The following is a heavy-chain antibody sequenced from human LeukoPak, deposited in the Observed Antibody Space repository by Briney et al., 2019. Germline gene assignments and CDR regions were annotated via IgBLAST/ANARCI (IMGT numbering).Heavy chain of an antibody. CDR2: ISSSSSYI. CDR3: ARDSSSWYDY. CDR1: GFTFSSYS. V-gene: IGHV3-21*01. J-gene: IGHJ4*02. Sequence: GGSLRLSCAASGFTFSSYSMNWVRQAPGKGLEWVSSISSSSSYIYYADSVKGRFTISRDNAKNSLYLQMNSLGAEDTAVYYCARDSSSWYDYWGQGTLVTVSS. D-gene: IGHD6-13*01.